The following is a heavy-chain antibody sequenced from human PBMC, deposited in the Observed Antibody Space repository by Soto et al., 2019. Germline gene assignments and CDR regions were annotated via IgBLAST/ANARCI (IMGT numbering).Heavy chain of an antibody. D-gene: IGHD3-10*01. CDR1: GFTFSNAW. V-gene: IGHV3-15*01. Sequence: EVQLVESGGGLVKPGGSLRVSCAASGFTFSNAWMNWVRQAPGKGLEYIGRIKSKTDGGTTDYAAPVKGRFTISRDDSKNTLYLQMNSLKTEDTAVSYCTAYSHDYGSGGFDYWGQGTLVTVSS. CDR2: IKSKTDGGTT. CDR3: TAYSHDYGSGGFDY. J-gene: IGHJ4*02.